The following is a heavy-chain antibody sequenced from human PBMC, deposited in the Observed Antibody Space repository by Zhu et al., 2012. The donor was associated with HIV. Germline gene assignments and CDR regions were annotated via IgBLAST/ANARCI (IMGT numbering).Heavy chain of an antibody. V-gene: IGHV3-23*01. J-gene: IGHJ4*02. CDR1: GFTFSIYA. D-gene: IGHD6-13*01. CDR2: VTGSGGST. CDR3: AKALTSSTWYNGNDY. Sequence: EVQLLEAGGDLVQPGGSLRLSCAASGFTFSIYAMSWVRQAPGKGLEWVSSVTGSGGSTYYADSVRGRFTISRDNTKNTLFLQMNSLRADDTAVYYCAKALTSSTWYNGNDYWGREPWSPSPQ.